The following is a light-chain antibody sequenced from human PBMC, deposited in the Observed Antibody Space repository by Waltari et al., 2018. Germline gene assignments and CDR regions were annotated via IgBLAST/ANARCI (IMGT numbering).Light chain of an antibody. V-gene: IGLV3-21*03. Sequence: SYVRTQPPSVSVAPGKTARITGGGKKIASKRVHWSQQRPGQAPVLVVNDDYDRPSGLPERFSGSKSGNTATLTISGVEAGDEADYSCQVWDGSSDHYVFGTGTKVTVL. J-gene: IGLJ1*01. CDR1: KIASKR. CDR2: DDY. CDR3: QVWDGSSDHYV.